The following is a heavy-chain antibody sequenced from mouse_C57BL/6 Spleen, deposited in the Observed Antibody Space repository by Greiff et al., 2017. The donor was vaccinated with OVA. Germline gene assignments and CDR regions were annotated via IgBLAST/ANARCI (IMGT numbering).Heavy chain of an antibody. D-gene: IGHD3-3*01. Sequence: EVMLVESGGGLVQPGGSMKLSCVASGFTFSNYWMNWVRQSPEKGLEWVAQIRLKSDNYATHYAESVKGRFTISRDDSKSSVYLQMNNLRAEDTGIYYCTEGWDGGAPWFAYWGQGTLVTVSA. CDR3: TEGWDGGAPWFAY. V-gene: IGHV6-3*01. CDR1: GFTFSNYW. CDR2: IRLKSDNYAT. J-gene: IGHJ3*01.